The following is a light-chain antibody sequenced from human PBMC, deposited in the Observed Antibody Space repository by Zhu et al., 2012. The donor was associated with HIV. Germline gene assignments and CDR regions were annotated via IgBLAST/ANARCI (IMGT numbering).Light chain of an antibody. CDR1: QGVSSN. Sequence: EILMTQSPATLSVSPGTRATPSCRASQGVSSNLAWYQQKRGQPPRLLIYDASTRAPGIPARFSGGGSGTEYTLTIDGLQSDDFAVYYCQQYTNWPDTFGQGTKVGIK. CDR2: DAS. J-gene: IGKJ2*01. CDR3: QQYTNWPDT. V-gene: IGKV3-15*01.